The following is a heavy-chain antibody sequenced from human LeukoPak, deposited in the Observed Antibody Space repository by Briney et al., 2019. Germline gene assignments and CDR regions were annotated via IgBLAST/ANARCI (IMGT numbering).Heavy chain of an antibody. J-gene: IGHJ4*02. CDR3: ARATYGDYYFDY. CDR2: IYYTGST. CDR1: GGSISSYY. Sequence: SETLSLTCTVSGGSISSYYWSWIRQPPGKGLEWIGHIYYTGSTNYNPSLKSRVTISVDTSKNQFSLKLSSVTAADTAVYYCARATYGDYYFDYWGQGTLVTVSS. D-gene: IGHD4-17*01. V-gene: IGHV4-59*01.